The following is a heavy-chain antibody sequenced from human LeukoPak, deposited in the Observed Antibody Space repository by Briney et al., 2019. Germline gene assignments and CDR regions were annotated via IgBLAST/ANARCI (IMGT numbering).Heavy chain of an antibody. CDR1: GSTFSSHA. V-gene: IGHV3-23*01. CDR2: IRGSGDNT. CDR3: AKSVGWGGYDAFDI. J-gene: IGHJ3*02. Sequence: GGSLSLSCAASGSTFSSHAMSWVRQAPGKGLEWVSAIRGSGDNTFYADSVKGRFAISRDNSKNTVYLQMNSLRAEDTAVYYCAKSVGWGGYDAFDIWGQGTMVTVSS. D-gene: IGHD3-16*01.